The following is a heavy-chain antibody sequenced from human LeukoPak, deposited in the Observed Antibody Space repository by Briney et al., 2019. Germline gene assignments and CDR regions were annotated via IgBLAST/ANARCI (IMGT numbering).Heavy chain of an antibody. J-gene: IGHJ4*02. CDR1: GGSISSGDYY. CDR3: ASSPEGGSEPFDY. Sequence: SETLSLTCTVSGGSISSGDYYWSWIRQPPGKGLEWIGYIYYSGSTYYNPSLKSRVTISVDTSKNQFSLKLSSVTAADTAVYYCASSPEGGSEPFDYWGQGTLVTVSS. D-gene: IGHD1-14*01. CDR2: IYYSGST. V-gene: IGHV4-30-4*01.